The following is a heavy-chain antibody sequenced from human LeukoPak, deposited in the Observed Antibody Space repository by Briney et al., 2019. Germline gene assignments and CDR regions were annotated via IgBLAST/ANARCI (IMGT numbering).Heavy chain of an antibody. J-gene: IGHJ4*02. V-gene: IGHV4-39*07. CDR3: ARGRFVVVPAAIHYFDY. D-gene: IGHD2-2*02. Sequence: SETLSLTCTVSGGSISSSSYYWGWIRQPPGKGLEWIGSIYYSGSTYYNPSLKSRVTISVDTSKNQFSLKLSSVTAADTAVYYCARGRFVVVPAAIHYFDYWGQGTLVTVSS. CDR2: IYYSGST. CDR1: GGSISSSSYY.